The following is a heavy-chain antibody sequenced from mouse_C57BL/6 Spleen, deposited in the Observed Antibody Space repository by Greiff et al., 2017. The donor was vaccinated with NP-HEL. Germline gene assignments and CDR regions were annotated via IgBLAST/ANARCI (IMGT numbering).Heavy chain of an antibody. CDR3: ARPLYYYGSSYGAMDY. V-gene: IGHV1-80*01. J-gene: IGHJ4*01. CDR1: GYAFSSYW. CDR2: IYPGDGDT. Sequence: QVQLQQSGAELVKPGASVKISCKASGYAFSSYWMNWVKQRPGKGLEWIGQIYPGDGDTNYNGKFKGKATLTADKSSSTAYMQLSSLTSEDSAVYFCARPLYYYGSSYGAMDYWGQGTSVTVSS. D-gene: IGHD1-1*01.